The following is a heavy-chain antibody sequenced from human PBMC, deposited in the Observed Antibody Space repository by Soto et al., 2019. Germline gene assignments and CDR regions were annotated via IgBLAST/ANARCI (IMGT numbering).Heavy chain of an antibody. CDR2: ISAYNGNT. J-gene: IGHJ6*02. D-gene: IGHD6-19*01. CDR3: ASGYIAVAGRIYYYGMDV. Sequence: GASVQVSCKASGYTFTSYGISWVRQAPGQGLEWMGWISAYNGNTNYAQKLQGRVTMTTDTSTSTAYMELRSLRSDDTAVYYCASGYIAVAGRIYYYGMDVWGQGTTVTVSS. V-gene: IGHV1-18*01. CDR1: GYTFTSYG.